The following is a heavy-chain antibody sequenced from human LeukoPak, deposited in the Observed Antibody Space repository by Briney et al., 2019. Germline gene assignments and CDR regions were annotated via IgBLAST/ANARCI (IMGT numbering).Heavy chain of an antibody. CDR3: ATGSQIREADY. J-gene: IGHJ4*02. CDR1: GFSISDYY. Sequence: GGSLRLSCAASGFSISDYYMGWIRQGSGKGLEWLSYISGGSEYISYADSVKGRFTISRDNAKQSLSLQMNSLRAEDTAVYYCATGSQIREADYWGQGTLVTVSS. CDR2: ISGGSEYI. V-gene: IGHV3-11*01. D-gene: IGHD3-10*01.